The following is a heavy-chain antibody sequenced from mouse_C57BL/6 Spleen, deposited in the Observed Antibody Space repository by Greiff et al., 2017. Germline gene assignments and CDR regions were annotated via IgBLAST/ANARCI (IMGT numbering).Heavy chain of an antibody. CDR2: ISDGGSYT. CDR3: TRDNDGSFDY. D-gene: IGHD2-3*01. CDR1: GFTFSSYA. J-gene: IGHJ2*01. V-gene: IGHV5-4*01. Sequence: EVKLMEPGGGLVKPGGSLKLSCAASGFTFSSYAMSWVRQTPEKRLEWVATISDGGSYTYYPDNVKGRFTISRDNAKNNLYLQMSHLKSEDTAMYYCTRDNDGSFDYWGQGTTLTVSS.